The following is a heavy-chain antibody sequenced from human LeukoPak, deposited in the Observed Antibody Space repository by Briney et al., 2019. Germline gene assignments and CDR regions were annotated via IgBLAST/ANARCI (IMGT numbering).Heavy chain of an antibody. J-gene: IGHJ4*02. V-gene: IGHV4-30-2*01. CDR2: IYHSGST. Sequence: PSETLSLTCAVSGGSISSGGYPWSWIRQPPGKGLEWIGYIYHSGSTYYNPSLKSRVTISVDRSKNQFSLKLSSVTAADTAVYYCARVGDSSGYPFDYWGQGTLVTVSS. CDR3: ARVGDSSGYPFDY. D-gene: IGHD3-22*01. CDR1: GGSISSGGYP.